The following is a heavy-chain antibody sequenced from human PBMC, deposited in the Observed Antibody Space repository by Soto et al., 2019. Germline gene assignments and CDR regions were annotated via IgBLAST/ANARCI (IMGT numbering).Heavy chain of an antibody. CDR2: INAGNGNT. D-gene: IGHD2-2*01. CDR3: ARVPCFGTSCQFDY. V-gene: IGHV1-3*01. J-gene: IGHJ4*02. CDR1: GYTFTSYA. Sequence: ASVKVSCKASGYTFTSYAMHWVRQAPGQRLEWMGWINAGNGNTKYSQKFQGRVTITADKSTSTAYMELSSLRSEDTAVYYCARVPCFGTSCQFDYWGQGTLVTVSS.